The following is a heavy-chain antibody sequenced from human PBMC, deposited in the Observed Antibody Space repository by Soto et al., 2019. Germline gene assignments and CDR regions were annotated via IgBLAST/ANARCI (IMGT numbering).Heavy chain of an antibody. CDR2: ISAYNGNT. CDR3: ASEPNSFDS. Sequence: QVQLVQSGAEVKKPGASVKVSCKASGYTFTSYGISWVRQAPGQGLEWMGWISAYNGNTKYAQKLQGRVTMTTDTPTRTAYTELRSLRSDDTAVYSCASEPNSFDSWGQGTLVTVSS. CDR1: GYTFTSYG. V-gene: IGHV1-18*01. J-gene: IGHJ4*02.